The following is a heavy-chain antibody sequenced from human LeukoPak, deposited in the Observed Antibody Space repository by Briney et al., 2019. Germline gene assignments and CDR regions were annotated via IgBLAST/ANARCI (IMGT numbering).Heavy chain of an antibody. J-gene: IGHJ5*02. CDR3: AREGRGYSGYDQDNWFDP. CDR1: GGTFSSYA. D-gene: IGHD5-12*01. CDR2: IIPILGIA. Sequence: GASVKVSCKTSGGTFSSYAISCVRQAPGQGLEWMGRIIPILGIANYAQKFQGRVTITADKSTSTAYMELSSLRSEDTAVYYCAREGRGYSGYDQDNWFDPWGQGTLVTVSS. V-gene: IGHV1-69*04.